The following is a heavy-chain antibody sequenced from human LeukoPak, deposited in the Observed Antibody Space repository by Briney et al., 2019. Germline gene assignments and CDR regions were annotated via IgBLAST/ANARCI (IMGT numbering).Heavy chain of an antibody. J-gene: IGHJ3*02. CDR2: IYHSGST. Sequence: SETLSLACTVSGGSISSSSYYWGWIRQPPGKGLEWIGSIYHSGSTYYNPSLKSRVTISVDTSKNQFSLKLSSVTAADTAVYYCARDLPGYYYGSGSLAFDIWGQGTMVTVSS. D-gene: IGHD3-10*01. CDR1: GGSISSSSYY. V-gene: IGHV4-39*07. CDR3: ARDLPGYYYGSGSLAFDI.